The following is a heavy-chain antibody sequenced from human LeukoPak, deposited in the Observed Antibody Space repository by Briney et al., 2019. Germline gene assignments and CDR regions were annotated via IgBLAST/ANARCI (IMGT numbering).Heavy chain of an antibody. V-gene: IGHV3-30-3*01. CDR1: GFTFSGFTFSSYA. J-gene: IGHJ6*02. CDR3: AKDENPRDYNYSGIDV. Sequence: PGRSLRLSCAASGFTFSGFTFSSYAMHWVRQAPGKGLEWVAVVSNDDSIKYYAESLKVRLTISRDNSKNTLYLQMNDLRHEDTAVYYCAKDENPRDYNYSGIDVWGQGTTVTVSS. D-gene: IGHD2/OR15-2a*01. CDR2: VSNDDSIK.